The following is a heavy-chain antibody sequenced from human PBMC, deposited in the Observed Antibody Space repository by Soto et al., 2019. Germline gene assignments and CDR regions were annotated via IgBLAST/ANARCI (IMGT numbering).Heavy chain of an antibody. V-gene: IGHV1-69*13. D-gene: IGHD5-12*01. CDR3: ARSYSGYDSTRSYYYYGMDV. CDR1: GGTFSSYA. CDR2: IIPIFGTA. Sequence: SVKVSCKASGGTFSSYAISWVRQAPGQGLEWMGGIIPIFGTANYAQKFQGRVTITADESTSTAYMELSSLRSEDTAVYYCARSYSGYDSTRSYYYYGMDVWGQGTTVTVSS. J-gene: IGHJ6*02.